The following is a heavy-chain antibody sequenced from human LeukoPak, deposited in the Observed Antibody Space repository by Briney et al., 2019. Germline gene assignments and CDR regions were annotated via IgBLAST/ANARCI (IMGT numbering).Heavy chain of an antibody. CDR1: GFTFSSYS. Sequence: GGSLRLSCAASGFTFSSYSMNWVRQAPGKGLEWVSSISSSSSYIYYADSVKGRFTISRDNAKNSLYLQMNGLRAVDTAVYYCARHGLYDSTDYWTFQHWGQGTLVTVSS. V-gene: IGHV3-21*01. CDR3: ARHGLYDSTDYWTFQH. D-gene: IGHD3-22*01. CDR2: ISSSSSYI. J-gene: IGHJ1*01.